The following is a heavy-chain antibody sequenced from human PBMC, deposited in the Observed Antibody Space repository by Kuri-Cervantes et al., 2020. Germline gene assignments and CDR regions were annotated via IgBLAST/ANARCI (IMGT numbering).Heavy chain of an antibody. V-gene: IGHV3-30*02. Sequence: GESLKISCAASGFSFSDHAVHWVRQAPGKGLEWVAVIRYDGSNKYYADSVKGRFTISRDNSKNTLYLQMNSLRAEDTAVYYCAKDSLMIQDAQAAFDIWGQGTMVTVSS. CDR1: GFSFSDHA. D-gene: IGHD3-22*01. J-gene: IGHJ3*02. CDR2: IRYDGSNK. CDR3: AKDSLMIQDAQAAFDI.